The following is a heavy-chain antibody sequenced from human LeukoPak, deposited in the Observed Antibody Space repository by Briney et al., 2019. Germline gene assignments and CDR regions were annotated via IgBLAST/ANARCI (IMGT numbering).Heavy chain of an antibody. CDR2: IYYSGST. CDR1: GGSISSSSYY. V-gene: IGHV4-39*01. Sequence: SETLSLTCTVSGGSISSSSYYWGWIRQPPGTGLDWIGSIYYSGSTYYNPSLKSRVTISVDTSKNQFSLKLSSVTAADTAVYYCASKTSPGGDSPYYYYYYMDVWGKGTTVTISS. CDR3: ASKTSPGGDSPYYYYYYMDV. D-gene: IGHD2-21*02. J-gene: IGHJ6*03.